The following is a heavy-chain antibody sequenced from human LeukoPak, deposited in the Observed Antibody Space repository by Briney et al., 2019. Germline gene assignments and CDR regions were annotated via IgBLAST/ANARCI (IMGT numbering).Heavy chain of an antibody. V-gene: IGHV3-21*01. CDR1: GFTFSSYS. CDR3: ARVGTRMVTIVAPYYMDV. J-gene: IGHJ6*03. CDR2: ISSRSSYI. Sequence: PGGSLRLSCAASGFTFSSYSMNWVRQAPRKGPEWASSISSRSSYIYYADSVKGRFTISRDNAQNSLYLQMNCLRAEDTAVYYCARVGTRMVTIVAPYYMDVWGKGTTVTVSS. D-gene: IGHD5-24*01.